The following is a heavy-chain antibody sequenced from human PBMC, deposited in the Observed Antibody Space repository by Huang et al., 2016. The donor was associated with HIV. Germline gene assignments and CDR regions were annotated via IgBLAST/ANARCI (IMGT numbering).Heavy chain of an antibody. Sequence: EVQLVQSGAVVKKPGESLKISCKGSGYTFNGYWIGWVRQMPGKGLEWMGSIYPGDSDTTYSPSFQGQVTISADKSISTAYLQGSGLKASDTAMYYCARQGVGDFVVEPTGLGAFDIWGQGTMVTVSS. CDR3: ARQGVGDFVVEPTGLGAFDI. V-gene: IGHV5-51*01. J-gene: IGHJ3*02. CDR2: IYPGDSDT. CDR1: GYTFNGYW. D-gene: IGHD2-2*01.